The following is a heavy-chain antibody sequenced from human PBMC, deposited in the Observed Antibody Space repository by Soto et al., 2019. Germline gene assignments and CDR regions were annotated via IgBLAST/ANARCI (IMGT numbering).Heavy chain of an antibody. CDR3: ARDTSAGHSCYVLHYFHY. J-gene: IGHJ4*02. Sequence: QVQLVESGGGVVQPGRSLRLSCAAYGFTFSSYAMHWVRQAPGKGLAGVAVISYDGSNKYYAHSVKGRFTISRDNSKNTLYLQRNSLRAEDTAVYYCARDTSAGHSCYVLHYFHYWGQGTLVTVSS. CDR1: GFTFSSYA. CDR2: ISYDGSNK. V-gene: IGHV3-30-3*01. D-gene: IGHD5-12*01.